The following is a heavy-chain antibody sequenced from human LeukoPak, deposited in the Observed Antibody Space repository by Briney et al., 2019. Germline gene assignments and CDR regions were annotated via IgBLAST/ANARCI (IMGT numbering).Heavy chain of an antibody. Sequence: SSETVSCKCSVYTLTSFGLCWVRQAPGDGLERVCCVSANNGSTNYAHKLLGRVAMRTDTSWRTDYMEMLRLRIDEAAVDYCAIEFEGWFSSSLEYWGEGTLVTVSS. J-gene: IGHJ4*02. CDR3: AIEFEGWFSSSLEY. CDR2: VSANNGST. V-gene: IGHV1-18*01. D-gene: IGHD6-19*01. CDR1: VYTLTSFG.